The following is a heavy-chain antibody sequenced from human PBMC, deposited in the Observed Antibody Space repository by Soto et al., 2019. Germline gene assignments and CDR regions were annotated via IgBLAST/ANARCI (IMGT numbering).Heavy chain of an antibody. CDR1: GFTFSIYN. CDR2: ISSGSSTI. CDR3: ARSTPGYNLFDF. Sequence: GGSLRRSCAAPGFTFSIYNMHWARQAPGKGLEWVSYISSGSSTIYYADSVKGRFTISRDNAKNSMYLQMNSLTDEDAAVYDCARSTPGYNLFDFWGQGTLVTVSS. J-gene: IGHJ4*02. V-gene: IGHV3-48*02. D-gene: IGHD1-1*01.